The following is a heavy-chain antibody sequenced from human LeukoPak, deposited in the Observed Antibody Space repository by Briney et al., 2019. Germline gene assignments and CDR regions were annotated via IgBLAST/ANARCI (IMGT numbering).Heavy chain of an antibody. Sequence: PSETLSLTCAVYGGSFSGYYWSWIRQPPGKGLEWIGEINHSGSTNYNPSLKSRVTISVDTSKNQFSLKLSSVTAADTAVYYCARGRGRRSVVPAAMAPTKIHAFDIWGQGTMVTVSS. CDR2: INHSGST. CDR1: GGSFSGYY. CDR3: ARGRGRRSVVPAAMAPTKIHAFDI. V-gene: IGHV4-34*01. J-gene: IGHJ3*02. D-gene: IGHD2-2*01.